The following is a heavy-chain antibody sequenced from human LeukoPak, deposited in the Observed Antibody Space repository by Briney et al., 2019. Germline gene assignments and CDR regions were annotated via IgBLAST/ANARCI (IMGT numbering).Heavy chain of an antibody. J-gene: IGHJ4*02. Sequence: PGGSLRLSCAASGFTFSSYGMHWVRQAPGKGLEWVAVISYDGSNKYYADSVKGRFTISRDNSKNTLYLQMNSLRAEDTAVYYCARGGRWSLYYFDYWGQGTLVTVSS. CDR1: GFTFSSYG. D-gene: IGHD5-24*01. CDR3: ARGGRWSLYYFDY. CDR2: ISYDGSNK. V-gene: IGHV3-30*03.